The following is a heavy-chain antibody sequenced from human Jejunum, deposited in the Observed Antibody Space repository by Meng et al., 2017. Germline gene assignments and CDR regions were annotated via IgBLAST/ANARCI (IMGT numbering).Heavy chain of an antibody. CDR1: GGSFSGYY. D-gene: IGHD1-14*01. CDR3: AIGGPGPRLLN. Sequence: VQVKQGGAGLLQPSETLALTCAVYGGSFSGYYWTWIRQPPGKGLEWIGEINHNGSPYYNPSLNNRVTMSVDTSKNQLSLKLSSVTAADTAVYYCAIGGPGPRLLNWGQGTLVTVSS. CDR2: INHNGSP. V-gene: IGHV4-34*01. J-gene: IGHJ4*02.